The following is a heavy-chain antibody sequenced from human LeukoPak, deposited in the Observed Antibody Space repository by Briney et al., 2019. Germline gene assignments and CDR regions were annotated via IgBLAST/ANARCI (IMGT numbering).Heavy chain of an antibody. V-gene: IGHV3-20*04. CDR3: ARVFGGSYFGVCFY. J-gene: IGHJ4*02. Sequence: PGGSLRLSCAASGFTFDDYGMSWVRQAPGKGLEWVSGINWNGGSTGYADSVKGRFTISRGNAKNSLYLQMNSLRAEDTALYYCARVFGGSYFGVCFYWGQGTLVTVSS. CDR1: GFTFDDYG. CDR2: INWNGGST. D-gene: IGHD1-26*01.